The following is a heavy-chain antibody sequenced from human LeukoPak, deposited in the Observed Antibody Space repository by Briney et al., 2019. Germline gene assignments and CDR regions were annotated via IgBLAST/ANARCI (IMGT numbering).Heavy chain of an antibody. J-gene: IGHJ4*02. CDR1: GYTFTSYG. CDR3: ARDPPVMYYYDSSGIGRFDY. Sequence: ASVKVSCKASGYTFTSYGISWVRQAPGQGLEWMGWISAYNGNTNYAQKLQGRVTMTTDTSTSTAYMELRSLRSDDTAVYYCARDPPVMYYYDSSGIGRFDYWGQGTLVTVSS. V-gene: IGHV1-18*01. D-gene: IGHD3-22*01. CDR2: ISAYNGNT.